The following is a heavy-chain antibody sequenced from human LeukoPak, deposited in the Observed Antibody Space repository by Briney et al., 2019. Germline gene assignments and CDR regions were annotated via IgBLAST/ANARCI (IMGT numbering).Heavy chain of an antibody. V-gene: IGHV3-21*01. Sequence: GGSLRLSCAASGFTFSSYSMNWVRQAPGKGLEWVSSISSSSSYIYYADSVKGRFTISRDNAKNSLYLQMNSLRAEDTAVYYCARDANTAMVYWFDPWGQGTLVTVSS. CDR3: ARDANTAMVYWFDP. CDR1: GFTFSSYS. D-gene: IGHD5-18*01. J-gene: IGHJ5*02. CDR2: ISSSSSYI.